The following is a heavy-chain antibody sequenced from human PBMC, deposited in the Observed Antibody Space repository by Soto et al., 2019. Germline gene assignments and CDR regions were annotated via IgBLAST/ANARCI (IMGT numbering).Heavy chain of an antibody. J-gene: IGHJ4*02. CDR3: AGGGNGYSSGWYGYEYYFDY. D-gene: IGHD6-19*01. Sequence: EVQLLESGGGLVQPGGSLRLSCAASGFTFSSYAMSWVRQAPGKGLEWVSAISGSGGSTYYADSVKGRFTISRDNSKNTLYLQMNSLRAEDTAVYYCAGGGNGYSSGWYGYEYYFDYWGQGTLVTVSS. V-gene: IGHV3-23*01. CDR1: GFTFSSYA. CDR2: ISGSGGST.